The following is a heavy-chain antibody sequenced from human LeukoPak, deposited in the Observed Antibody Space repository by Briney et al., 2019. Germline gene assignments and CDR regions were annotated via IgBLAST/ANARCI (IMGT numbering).Heavy chain of an antibody. CDR1: GFTFSNYD. J-gene: IGHJ3*02. CDR3: AKESYYYYDSSGDDAFDI. CDR2: ISGSSGST. V-gene: IGHV3-23*01. Sequence: GSLRLSCAASGFTFSNYDMSWVRQAPGKGLEWVSGISGSSGSTYYADSVKGHFTISRDNSKNTLYLQMNSLRAEDTAVYYCAKESYYYYDSSGDDAFDIWGQGTMVTVSS. D-gene: IGHD3-22*01.